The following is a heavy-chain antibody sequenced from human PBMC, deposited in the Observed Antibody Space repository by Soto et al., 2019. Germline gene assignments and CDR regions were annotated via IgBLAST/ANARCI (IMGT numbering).Heavy chain of an antibody. D-gene: IGHD3-16*01. J-gene: IGHJ2*01. CDR3: ANVNWYFDL. CDR2: IYYTGST. V-gene: IGHV4-59*01. Sequence: PSETLSLTCTVSGGSISSYFWSWIRQPPGKGLEWIGYIYYTGSTNYNPSLKSRVTISVDTSKNQFSLQLSSVTAADTAVYYCANVNWYFDLWGRGTLVTVSS. CDR1: GGSISSYF.